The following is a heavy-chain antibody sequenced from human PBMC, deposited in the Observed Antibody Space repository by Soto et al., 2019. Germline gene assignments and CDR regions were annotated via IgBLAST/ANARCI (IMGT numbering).Heavy chain of an antibody. D-gene: IGHD3-22*01. J-gene: IGHJ6*02. V-gene: IGHV1-2*04. CDR2: INPNSGGT. CDR3: ARDERNYYDSSGYITMYYYYGMDV. CDR1: GYPFTGYY. Sequence: SVKVSCKASGYPFTGYYIHWVRQAPGQGLDWMGWINPNSGGTNYAQKFQDWVTMTRDTSIRTAYMELSRLRSDDTAVYYCARDERNYYDSSGYITMYYYYGMDVWGQGTTVTVSS.